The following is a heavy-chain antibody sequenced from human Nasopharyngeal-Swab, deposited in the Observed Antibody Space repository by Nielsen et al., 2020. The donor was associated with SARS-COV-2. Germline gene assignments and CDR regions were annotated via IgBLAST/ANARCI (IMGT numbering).Heavy chain of an antibody. CDR1: GFTFSSYG. Sequence: GESLKISCAASGFTFSSYGMHWVRQAPGKGLEWVAVIWYDGSNKYYADSVKGRFTISRDNSKNTLYLQMNNLRAEDTAVYYCARESYGMDVWGQGTTVTVSS. CDR2: IWYDGSNK. J-gene: IGHJ6*02. CDR3: ARESYGMDV. V-gene: IGHV3-33*01.